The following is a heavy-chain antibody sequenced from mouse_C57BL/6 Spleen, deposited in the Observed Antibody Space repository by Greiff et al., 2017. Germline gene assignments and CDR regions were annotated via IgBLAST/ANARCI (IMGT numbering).Heavy chain of an antibody. CDR2: ISSGGSYT. V-gene: IGHV5-6*02. CDR1: GFTFSSYG. CDR3: ARRGSNYYCDY. D-gene: IGHD2-5*01. Sequence: EVKLVESGGDLVKPGGSLKLSCAASGFTFSSYGMSWVRQTPDKRLEWVATISSGGSYTYYPDSVKGRFTISRDNAKNTLYLQMSSLKSEDTAMYYCARRGSNYYCDYWGQGTTLTVSS. J-gene: IGHJ2*01.